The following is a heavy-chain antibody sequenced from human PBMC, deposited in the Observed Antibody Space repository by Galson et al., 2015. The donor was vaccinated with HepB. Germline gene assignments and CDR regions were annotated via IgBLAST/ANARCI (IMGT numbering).Heavy chain of an antibody. V-gene: IGHV1-2*02. CDR2: TIPNSGGT. J-gene: IGHJ4*02. CDR1: GYTFSVYY. Sequence: SVKVSCKASGYTFSVYYIHWVRQAPGQGLEWMGWTIPNSGGTTYSQKFQGRVTMTGDTSINTAYMELSSLRSDDAAVYYCARGVLPPALDYWGQGTLVTVSS. D-gene: IGHD2-2*01. CDR3: ARGVLPPALDY.